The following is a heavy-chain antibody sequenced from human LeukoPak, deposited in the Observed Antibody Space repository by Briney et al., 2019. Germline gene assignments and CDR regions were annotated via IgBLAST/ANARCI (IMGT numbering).Heavy chain of an antibody. J-gene: IGHJ6*03. CDR1: GGTFSSYA. D-gene: IGHD5-18*01. V-gene: IGHV1-69*13. Sequence: ASVKVSCKASGGTFSSYAISWVRQAPGQGLEWMGGIIPIFGTANYAQKFQGRVTITADESTSTAYMELSSLRSEDTAVYYCARAPSVDTAMAIPNYYYYMDVWGKGTTVTVSS. CDR2: IIPIFGTA. CDR3: ARAPSVDTAMAIPNYYYYMDV.